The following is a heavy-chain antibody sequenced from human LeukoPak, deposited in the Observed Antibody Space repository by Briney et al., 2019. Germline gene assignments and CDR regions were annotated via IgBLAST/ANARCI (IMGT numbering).Heavy chain of an antibody. J-gene: IGHJ4*02. CDR1: GGSISSGSYY. D-gene: IGHD3-3*01. Sequence: SQTLSLTCTVSGGSISSGSYYWSWIRQPAGKGLEWIGRIYTSGSTNYNPSLKSRVTISVDTSKNQFSLKLSSVTAADTAVYYCARDANDFWSGYSDYWGQGTLVTVSS. CDR3: ARDANDFWSGYSDY. CDR2: IYTSGST. V-gene: IGHV4-61*02.